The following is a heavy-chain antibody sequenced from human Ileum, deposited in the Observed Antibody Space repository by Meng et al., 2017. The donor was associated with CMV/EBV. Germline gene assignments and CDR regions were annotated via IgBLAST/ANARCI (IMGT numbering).Heavy chain of an antibody. CDR3: ARQRIQLYLNRVFDP. J-gene: IGHJ5*02. V-gene: IGHV4-39*01. CDR2: VFYSGRT. CDR1: GSINTTTSY. Sequence: GSINTTTSYWGWIRQPPGKELEWLGSVFYSGRTYYNPSLKSRVTISIDTSKSTFSLKLSSVTAADTAVYYCARQRIQLYLNRVFDPWGPGTLVTVSS. D-gene: IGHD5-18*01.